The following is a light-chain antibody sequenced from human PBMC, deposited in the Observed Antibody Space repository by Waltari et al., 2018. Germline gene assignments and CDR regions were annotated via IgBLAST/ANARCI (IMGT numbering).Light chain of an antibody. CDR3: QQRNIMGT. Sequence: DLQMTQSPSSLSAPVGDTVHIVCRASQSIIIYLNWSQQKTGKPHKLLIFSASSLHSGFPARFSGSGSGTEFTLTIHSLQPEDFAIYCCQQRNIMGTFGPGTTVDIK. J-gene: IGKJ3*01. V-gene: IGKV1-39*01. CDR2: SAS. CDR1: QSIIIY.